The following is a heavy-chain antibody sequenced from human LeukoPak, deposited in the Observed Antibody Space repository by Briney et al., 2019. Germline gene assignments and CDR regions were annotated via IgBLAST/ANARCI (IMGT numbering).Heavy chain of an antibody. V-gene: IGHV1-69*04. Sequence: SVKVSCKASGYRFSDYYMHWVRQAPGQGLEWMGRIIPILGIANYAQKFQGRVTITADKSTSTAYMELSSLRSEDTAVYYCARATPYYGAVYWGQGTLVTVSS. D-gene: IGHD4-17*01. J-gene: IGHJ4*02. CDR1: GYRFSDYY. CDR2: IIPILGIA. CDR3: ARATPYYGAVY.